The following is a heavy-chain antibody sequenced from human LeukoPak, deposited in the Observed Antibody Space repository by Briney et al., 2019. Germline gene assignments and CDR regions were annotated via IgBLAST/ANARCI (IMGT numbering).Heavy chain of an antibody. CDR3: AKDNSGSYDY. CDR2: ISASGGTT. Sequence: PGRSLRLSCAASGFTFSNYGISWVRQAPGKGLEWVSAISASGGTTYYADSVKGHFTISRDNSKNTLYLQMNSLRAEDTALYYCAKDNSGSYDYWGQGTLVTVSS. V-gene: IGHV3-23*01. CDR1: GFTFSNYG. D-gene: IGHD1-26*01. J-gene: IGHJ4*02.